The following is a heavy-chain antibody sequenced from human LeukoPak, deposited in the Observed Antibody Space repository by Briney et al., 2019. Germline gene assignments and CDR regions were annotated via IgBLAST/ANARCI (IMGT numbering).Heavy chain of an antibody. CDR2: INPNSGGT. Sequence: ASVEVSCKASGYTFTGYYMHWVRQAPGQGLEWMGWINPNSGGTNYAQKSQGRVTMTRDTSISTAYMELSRLRSDDTAVYYCASGYSSSLLDYWGQGTLVTVSS. V-gene: IGHV1-2*02. CDR3: ASGYSSSLLDY. CDR1: GYTFTGYY. J-gene: IGHJ4*02. D-gene: IGHD6-13*01.